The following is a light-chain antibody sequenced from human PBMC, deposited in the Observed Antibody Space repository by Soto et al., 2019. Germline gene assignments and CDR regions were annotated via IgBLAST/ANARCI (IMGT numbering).Light chain of an antibody. J-gene: IGLJ2*01. V-gene: IGLV2-14*01. CDR2: EVS. CDR3: CSYAGSTTRVQ. CDR1: SSDVDTYKY. Sequence: QSVLTQPASVSRSPGQSITISCTGTSSDVDTYKYVSWYQQHPGKAPKLMIYEVSYRPSGVSDRFSGSKSGNTASLTISGLQAEDEADYYCCSYAGSTTRVQFGGGTKVTVL.